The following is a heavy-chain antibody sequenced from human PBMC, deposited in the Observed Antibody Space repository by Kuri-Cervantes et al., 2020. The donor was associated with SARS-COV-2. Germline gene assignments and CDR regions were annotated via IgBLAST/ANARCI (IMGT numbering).Heavy chain of an antibody. CDR2: INHSGGT. CDR3: ARAKMGFLEWDNWFDP. Sequence: ESLKISCAVYGGSFSGYYWSWILQPPGKGLEWIGEINHSGGTYYNPSPKSRVTISVDTSKNQFSLKLSSVTAADTAVYYCARAKMGFLEWDNWFDPWGQGTLVTVSS. CDR1: GGSFSGYY. V-gene: IGHV4-34*01. D-gene: IGHD3-3*01. J-gene: IGHJ5*02.